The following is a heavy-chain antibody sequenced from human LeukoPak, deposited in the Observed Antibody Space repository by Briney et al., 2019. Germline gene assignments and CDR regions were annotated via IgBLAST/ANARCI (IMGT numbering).Heavy chain of an antibody. V-gene: IGHV1-18*01. D-gene: IGHD2-15*01. Sequence: ASVKVSCKASGYTFTSYGISWVRQAPGQGLEWMGWISAYNGNTNYAQKLQGRVTMTTDTSTSTAYMELRSLRSDDTAVYYCARENGYCSGGSCYSWFDPWGQGTLVTVSS. CDR2: ISAYNGNT. J-gene: IGHJ5*02. CDR3: ARENGYCSGGSCYSWFDP. CDR1: GYTFTSYG.